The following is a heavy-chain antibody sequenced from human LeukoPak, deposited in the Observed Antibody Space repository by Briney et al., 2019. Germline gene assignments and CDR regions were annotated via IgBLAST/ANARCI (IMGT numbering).Heavy chain of an antibody. Sequence: ASVTVSFKASGHTFTSYGISWVRQAPGQGLEWMGWISAYNGNTNYAQKLQGRVTMTTDTSTSTAYMELRSLRSDDTAVYYCASQIGGYDSSGYYPLGAFDIWGQGTMVTVSS. V-gene: IGHV1-18*01. CDR1: GHTFTSYG. CDR3: ASQIGGYDSSGYYPLGAFDI. D-gene: IGHD3-22*01. CDR2: ISAYNGNT. J-gene: IGHJ3*02.